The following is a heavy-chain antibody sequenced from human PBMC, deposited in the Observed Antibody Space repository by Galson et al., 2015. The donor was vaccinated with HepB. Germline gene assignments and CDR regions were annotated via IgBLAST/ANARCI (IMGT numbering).Heavy chain of an antibody. V-gene: IGHV1-69*13. Sequence: SVKVSCKASGGTFSSYAISWVRQAPGQGLEWMGGIIPIFGTANYAQKFQGRVTITADESTSTAYMELSSLRSEDTAVYYCARGKWRLRSFNYGMDVWGQGTTVTVSS. D-gene: IGHD4-17*01. CDR1: GGTFSSYA. J-gene: IGHJ6*02. CDR2: IIPIFGTA. CDR3: ARGKWRLRSFNYGMDV.